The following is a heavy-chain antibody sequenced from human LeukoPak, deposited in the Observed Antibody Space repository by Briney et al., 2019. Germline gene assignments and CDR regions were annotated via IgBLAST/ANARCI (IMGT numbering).Heavy chain of an antibody. CDR2: INPSGGST. V-gene: IGHV1-46*01. CDR3: WQWLVAGMDV. Sequence: VKVSCKASGYTFTGYYMHWVRQAPGQGLEWMGIINPSGGSTSYAQKFQGRVTMTRDTSTSTVYMELSSLRSEDTAVYYCWQWLVAGMDVWGQGTTVTVSS. CDR1: GYTFTGYY. J-gene: IGHJ6*02. D-gene: IGHD6-19*01.